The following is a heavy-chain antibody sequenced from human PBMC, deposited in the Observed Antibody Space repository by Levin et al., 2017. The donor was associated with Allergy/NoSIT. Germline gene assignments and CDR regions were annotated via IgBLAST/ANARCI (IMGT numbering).Heavy chain of an antibody. J-gene: IGHJ4*02. D-gene: IGHD6-19*01. V-gene: IGHV4-59*08. Sequence: SETLSLTCTVSGGSISNYYWNWIRQPPGKGLEWIGYIYYSGSTNYNPSLKSRVTISVDTSKNQFSLKLSSVTAADTAVYYCARLEGGNGWHFDYWGQGTLVTVSS. CDR3: ARLEGGNGWHFDY. CDR2: IYYSGST. CDR1: GGSISNYY.